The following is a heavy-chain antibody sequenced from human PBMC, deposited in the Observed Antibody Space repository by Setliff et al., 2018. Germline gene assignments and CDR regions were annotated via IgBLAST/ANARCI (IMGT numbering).Heavy chain of an antibody. J-gene: IGHJ3*02. Sequence: GASVKVSCKASGGTFSSYAISRVRQAPGQGLEWMGGIIPIFGTANYAQKFQGRVTITADESTSTAYMELSSLRSEDTAVYYCARGRDIVGATGGAFDIWGQGTMVTV. V-gene: IGHV1-69*13. D-gene: IGHD1-26*01. CDR3: ARGRDIVGATGGAFDI. CDR1: GGTFSSYA. CDR2: IIPIFGTA.